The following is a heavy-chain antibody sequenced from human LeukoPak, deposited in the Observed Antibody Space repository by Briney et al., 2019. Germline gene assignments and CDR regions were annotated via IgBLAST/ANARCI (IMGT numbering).Heavy chain of an antibody. CDR1: GFTFSIYA. Sequence: SGGCLRLSCAASGFTFSIYAMDWVRQAPGKGLEWVTLISYDGNNKYYADSVKGRFSISRDNSKDTVYLQMNSLRPEDTAIYYCARSYYDSTAYYLAEYFQHWGQGTLVTVSS. CDR3: ARSYYDSTAYYLAEYFQH. J-gene: IGHJ1*01. D-gene: IGHD3-22*01. CDR2: ISYDGNNK. V-gene: IGHV3-30-3*01.